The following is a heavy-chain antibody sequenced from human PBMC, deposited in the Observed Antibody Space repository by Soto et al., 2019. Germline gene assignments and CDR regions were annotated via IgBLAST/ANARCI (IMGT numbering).Heavy chain of an antibody. CDR2: ISYDGSNK. CDR1: GFTFSSYA. V-gene: IGHV3-30-3*01. Sequence: QVQLVESGGGVVQPGRSLRLSCAASGFTFSSYAMHWVRQAPGKGLEWVAVISYDGSNKYYAESVKGRFTISRDNSKNTLYLQMNSLRAEDTAVYYCARSEVGWHLLEYWGQGTLVTVSS. D-gene: IGHD6-19*01. J-gene: IGHJ4*02. CDR3: ARSEVGWHLLEY.